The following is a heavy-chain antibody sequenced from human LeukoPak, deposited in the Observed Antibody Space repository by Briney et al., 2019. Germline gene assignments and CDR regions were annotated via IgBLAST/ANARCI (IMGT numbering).Heavy chain of an antibody. CDR1: GFTFSSYE. D-gene: IGHD2-15*01. V-gene: IGHV3-48*03. Sequence: PGGSLRLSCAASGFTFSSYEMNWVRQAPGKGLEWVSYISSSGSTIYYVDSVKGRFTISRDNAKNSLYLQMNSLRAEDTAVYYCARDCSGGSCYPIYYYYGMDVWGKGTTVTVSS. CDR2: ISSSGSTI. CDR3: ARDCSGGSCYPIYYYYGMDV. J-gene: IGHJ6*04.